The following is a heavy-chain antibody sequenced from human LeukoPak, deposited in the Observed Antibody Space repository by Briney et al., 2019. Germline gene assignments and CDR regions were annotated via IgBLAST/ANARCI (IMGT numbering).Heavy chain of an antibody. CDR1: GGSIGSSSYY. CDR3: ATMVRGVLVYFDY. CDR2: IYYSGST. Sequence: SETLSLTCTVSGGSIGSSSYYWGWIRQPPGKGLEWIGSIYYSGSTYYNPSLKSRVTISVDTSKNQFSLKLSSVTAADTAVYYCATMVRGVLVYFDYWGQGTLVTVSS. V-gene: IGHV4-39*07. J-gene: IGHJ4*02. D-gene: IGHD3-10*01.